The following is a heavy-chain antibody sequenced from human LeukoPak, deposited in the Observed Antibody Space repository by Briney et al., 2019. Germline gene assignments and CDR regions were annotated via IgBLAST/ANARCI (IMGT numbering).Heavy chain of an antibody. CDR3: ARDMGGYSRFAFDI. J-gene: IGHJ3*02. V-gene: IGHV4-59*01. CDR1: SVSISTYF. CDR2: VYNSGST. D-gene: IGHD6-13*01. Sequence: SETLSLTCTVSSVSISTYFWSWIRQPPGKGLEWIGYVYNSGSTNYNASLKSRVTISVDTSKYQFSLKLSSVTAADTAVYYCARDMGGYSRFAFDIWGQGTVVTVSS.